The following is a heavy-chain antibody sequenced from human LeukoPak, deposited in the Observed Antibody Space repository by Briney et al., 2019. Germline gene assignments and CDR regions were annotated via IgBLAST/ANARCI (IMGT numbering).Heavy chain of an antibody. CDR2: ISSNGGST. D-gene: IGHD3-9*01. CDR1: GFTFSSYA. V-gene: IGHV3-64D*06. Sequence: PGGSLRLSCSASGFTFSSYAMHWVRQAPGKGLEYVSAISSNGGSTYYADSVKGRFTISRDNSKNTLYLQMSSLRAEDTAVYYCAKDSRFPYDILTGPWGQGTLVTVSS. J-gene: IGHJ5*02. CDR3: AKDSRFPYDILTGP.